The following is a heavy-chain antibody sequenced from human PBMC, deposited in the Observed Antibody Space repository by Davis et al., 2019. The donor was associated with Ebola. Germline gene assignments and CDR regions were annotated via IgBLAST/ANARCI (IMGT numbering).Heavy chain of an antibody. CDR3: AADEETRGWFDP. CDR1: GFTFTSSA. V-gene: IGHV1-58*01. D-gene: IGHD1-7*01. CDR2: IVVGSGNT. J-gene: IGHJ5*02. Sequence: SVKVSCKASGFTFTSSAVQWVRQARGQRLEWIGWIVVGSGNTNYAQKFQERVTITRDMSTSTAYMELSSLRSEDTAVYYCAADEETRGWFDPWGQGTLVTVSS.